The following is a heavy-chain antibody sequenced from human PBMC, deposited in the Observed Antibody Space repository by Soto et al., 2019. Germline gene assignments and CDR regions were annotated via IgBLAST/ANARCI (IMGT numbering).Heavy chain of an antibody. Sequence: SETLSLTCTVSGYSISSGYYWGWIRQPPGKGLEWIGSIYHSGSTYYNPSLKSRVTISVDTSKNQFSLKLSSVTAADTAVYYCARHPSSSSGWFDPWGQGTLVTVSS. CDR3: ARHPSSSSGWFDP. V-gene: IGHV4-38-2*02. CDR2: IYHSGST. J-gene: IGHJ5*02. D-gene: IGHD6-6*01. CDR1: GYSISSGYY.